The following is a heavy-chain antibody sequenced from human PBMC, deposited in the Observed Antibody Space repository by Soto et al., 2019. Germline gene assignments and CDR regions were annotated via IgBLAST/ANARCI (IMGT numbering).Heavy chain of an antibody. Sequence: QITLKESGPTLVKPTQTLTLTCTFSGFSLSTTGVGVAWIRQHPGKALQWIALIYWDDDKRYSPSLKSRLTITKDTSKNQVFLTMNNMDPVETATYYGARTFGLRYLDLFLDDYWGQGTLFTVSS. J-gene: IGHJ4*02. D-gene: IGHD3-9*01. CDR2: IYWDDDK. CDR1: GFSLSTTGVG. V-gene: IGHV2-5*02. CDR3: ARTFGLRYLDLFLDDY.